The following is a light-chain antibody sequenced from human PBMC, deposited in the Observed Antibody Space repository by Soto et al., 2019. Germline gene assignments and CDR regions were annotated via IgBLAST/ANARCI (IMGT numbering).Light chain of an antibody. Sequence: DIQMTQSPSSLSASVGERVTITCRASQNINNYLNWYQQNPGKAPNVLIYGASSLQSGVPSRFSGSGSGTDFTLTISILQPEDFATYYCQQSYSTPRTFGQGTKVEIK. CDR3: QQSYSTPRT. CDR2: GAS. CDR1: QNINNY. V-gene: IGKV1-39*01. J-gene: IGKJ1*01.